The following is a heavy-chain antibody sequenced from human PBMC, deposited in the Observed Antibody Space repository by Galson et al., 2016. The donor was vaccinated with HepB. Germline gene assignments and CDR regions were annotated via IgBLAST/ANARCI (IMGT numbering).Heavy chain of an antibody. Sequence: QSGAEVKKPGESLKISCTGSGYSFTNYWIGWVRQMPGKGLEWMGMIHPDDSDTKYSPSFQGQVTKSADKSYSTAYLQWSSLKAADTAMYYCARFSGSGWGSFDYWGQGALVTVSS. V-gene: IGHV5-51*01. CDR2: IHPDDSDT. CDR1: GYSFTNYW. J-gene: IGHJ4*02. CDR3: ARFSGSGWGSFDY. D-gene: IGHD6-19*01.